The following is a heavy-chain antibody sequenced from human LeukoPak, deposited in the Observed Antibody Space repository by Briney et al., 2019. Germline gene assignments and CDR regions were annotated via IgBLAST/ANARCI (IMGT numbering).Heavy chain of an antibody. J-gene: IGHJ4*02. V-gene: IGHV1-18*01. Sequence: GASVKVSCKASGYTFTSHGISWVRQAPGQGLEWMGWIIPFNGNTNYAQKLQGRVTMTADSSTSTAYMEMRSLRSDDTAVYYCARDLADGSGWFRGFDSWGQGTLVTVSS. D-gene: IGHD6-19*01. CDR3: ARDLADGSGWFRGFDS. CDR1: GYTFTSHG. CDR2: IIPFNGNT.